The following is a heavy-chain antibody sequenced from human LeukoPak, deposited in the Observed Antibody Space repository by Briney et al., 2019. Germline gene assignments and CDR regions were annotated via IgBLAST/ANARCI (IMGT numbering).Heavy chain of an antibody. D-gene: IGHD2-21*02. CDR3: ARDPTAISNQPQYYFDF. V-gene: IGHV3-64*04. J-gene: IGHJ4*02. CDR1: GFTFSSYA. Sequence: GGSLRLSCSASGFTFSSYAMHWVRQAPGKGLEYVSAISSNGGSTYYADSVKGRFTISRDNSKNTLFLQMNSLRPEDTAVYYCARDPTAISNQPQYYFDFWGQGTLVTVSS. CDR2: ISSNGGST.